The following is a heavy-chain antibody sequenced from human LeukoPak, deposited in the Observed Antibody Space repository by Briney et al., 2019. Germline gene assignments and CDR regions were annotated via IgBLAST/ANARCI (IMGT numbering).Heavy chain of an antibody. CDR3: AKDPQPAPMGAYFDF. CDR2: IGETGGVT. J-gene: IGHJ4*02. V-gene: IGHV3-23*01. CDR1: GFTFTTCA. D-gene: IGHD2-2*01. Sequence: PGGSLRLSCAASGFTFTTCAMNWVRQAPGKGLEWVSTIGETGGVTYYADSVKGRFTISRDNSKNTLYLQMNSLRAEDTAVYYCAKDPQPAPMGAYFDFRGQGTLVTVSS.